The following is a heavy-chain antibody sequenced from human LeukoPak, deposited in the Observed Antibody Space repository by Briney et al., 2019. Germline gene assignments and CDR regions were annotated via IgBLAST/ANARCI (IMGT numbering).Heavy chain of an antibody. J-gene: IGHJ4*02. CDR2: LNSDGSST. CDR3: ARESGRYSPFDY. D-gene: IGHD3-10*01. V-gene: IGHV3-74*01. Sequence: GGSLRLSCAASGFTFSSYWMHWVRQVPGKGLVWVARLNSDGSSTSYADSVKGLITISGDNDKHILYLQMNSLRAEDTAVYYCARESGRYSPFDYWGQRTLVTVSS. CDR1: GFTFSSYW.